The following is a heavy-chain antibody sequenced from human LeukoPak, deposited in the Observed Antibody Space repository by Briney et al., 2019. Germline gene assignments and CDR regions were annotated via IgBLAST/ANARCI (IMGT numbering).Heavy chain of an antibody. Sequence: PGGSQRLSCAASGFTFTTYGMHWVRQAPGKGQEWVAFLRNDGTYKYYADSVKGRFTISRDNSKNTLYLQMSSLRAEDTAVYYCVKTSCSTTSCPGDYWGQGTLVTVSS. CDR3: VKTSCSTTSCPGDY. D-gene: IGHD2-2*01. CDR2: LRNDGTYK. J-gene: IGHJ4*02. CDR1: GFTFTTYG. V-gene: IGHV3-30*02.